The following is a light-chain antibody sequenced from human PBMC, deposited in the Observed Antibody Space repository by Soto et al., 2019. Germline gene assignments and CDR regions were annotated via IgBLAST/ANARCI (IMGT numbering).Light chain of an antibody. V-gene: IGLV2-14*01. CDR3: SSYTSSSTYV. CDR1: SSDVGGYEY. CDR2: DVS. Sequence: QSVLNQPASVSGSPGQSIAISCTGTSSDVGGYEYVSWYQQHPDKAPKIMIYDVSNRPSGVSNRFSGSKSGNTASLTISGLQAEDEADYYCSSYTSSSTYVFGTGTKVTVL. J-gene: IGLJ1*01.